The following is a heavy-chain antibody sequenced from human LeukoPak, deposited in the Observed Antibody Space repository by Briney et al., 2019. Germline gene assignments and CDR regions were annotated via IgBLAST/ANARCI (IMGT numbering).Heavy chain of an antibody. Sequence: GGSLRLSCTASGFTFSSYAMHWVRQAPGKGLEWVGRIKSKTDGGTTDYAAPVKGRFTISRDDSKNTLYLQMNSLKTEDTAVYYCTTDRVLLWFGEIDYWGQGTLVTVSS. CDR2: IKSKTDGGTT. CDR3: TTDRVLLWFGEIDY. J-gene: IGHJ4*02. D-gene: IGHD3-10*01. V-gene: IGHV3-15*01. CDR1: GFTFSSYA.